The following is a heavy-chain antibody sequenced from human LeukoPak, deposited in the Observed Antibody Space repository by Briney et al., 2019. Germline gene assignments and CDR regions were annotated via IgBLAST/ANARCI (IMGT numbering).Heavy chain of an antibody. V-gene: IGHV1-69*13. Sequence: ASVKVSCKASGGTFSSYAISWVRQAPGQGLEWMGEIIPIFGTANYAQKFQGRVTITADESTSTAYMELSSLRSEDTAVYYCAGLGYCSSTSCYSDYYYYMDVWGKGTTVTVSS. CDR2: IIPIFGTA. CDR1: GGTFSSYA. J-gene: IGHJ6*03. CDR3: AGLGYCSSTSCYSDYYYYMDV. D-gene: IGHD2-2*01.